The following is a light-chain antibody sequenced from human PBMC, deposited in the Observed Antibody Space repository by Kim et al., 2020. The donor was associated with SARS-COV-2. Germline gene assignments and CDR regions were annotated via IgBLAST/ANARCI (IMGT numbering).Light chain of an antibody. V-gene: IGKV4-1*01. CDR1: QSVLFSSDNNNY. CDR2: WAT. J-gene: IGKJ1*01. CDR3: QQYYNTPWT. Sequence: DIVMTQSPDSLAVSLGERATINCKSSQSVLFSSDNNNYLSWYQQKPGQPPKLLIYWATTRKSGVPDRFSGSGSGADFTLTISSLQAEDVAVYYCQQYYNTPWTFGQGTKVDIK.